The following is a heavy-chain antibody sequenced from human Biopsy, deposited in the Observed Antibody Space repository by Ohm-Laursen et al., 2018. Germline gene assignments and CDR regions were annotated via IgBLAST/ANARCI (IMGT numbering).Heavy chain of an antibody. CDR1: GKTFSDYQ. J-gene: IGHJ4*02. CDR3: GNEVHGRDY. V-gene: IGHV4-34*08. D-gene: IGHD2-15*01. CDR2: INQAGTT. Sequence: SDTLSLTCAVFGKTFSDYQWSWIRQPPGKGLEWIGQINQAGTTNYNPPLKSRVSISADASKYEFSLRLTSVTAADTAVYLCGNEVHGRDYWGQGTLVTVSS.